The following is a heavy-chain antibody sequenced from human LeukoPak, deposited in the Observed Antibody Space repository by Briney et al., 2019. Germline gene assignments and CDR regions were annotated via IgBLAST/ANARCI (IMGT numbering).Heavy chain of an antibody. V-gene: IGHV3-23*01. J-gene: IGHJ4*02. Sequence: PGGSLRLSCAASGFTFSSYAMSWVRQAPGKGLEWVTAISGSGGSTYYADSVKGRFTISRDNSKNTLYLQMNSLRAEDTALYYCAKEVVMTTAPFGYSFDSWGQGTLVTVSS. CDR3: AKEVVMTTAPFGYSFDS. CDR1: GFTFSSYA. D-gene: IGHD3-22*01. CDR2: ISGSGGST.